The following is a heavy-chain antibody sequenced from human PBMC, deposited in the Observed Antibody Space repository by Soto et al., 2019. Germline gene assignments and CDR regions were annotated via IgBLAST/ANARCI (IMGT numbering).Heavy chain of an antibody. D-gene: IGHD5-12*01. Sequence: SETLSLTCTVSGGSVSSGSFYWSWIRWPPGKGLEWIGYFYDSGSTNYNPSLRSRVTMSVDTSKNQFSLKLSSVTAADTAVYYCAASAPPATNYYYAMDVWGQGTTVTVSS. CDR1: GGSVSSGSFY. J-gene: IGHJ6*02. V-gene: IGHV4-61*01. CDR2: FYDSGST. CDR3: AASAPPATNYYYAMDV.